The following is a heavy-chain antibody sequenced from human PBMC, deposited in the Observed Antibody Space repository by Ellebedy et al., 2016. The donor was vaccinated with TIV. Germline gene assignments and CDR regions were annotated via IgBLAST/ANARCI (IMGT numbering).Heavy chain of an antibody. V-gene: IGHV3-21*05. J-gene: IGHJ6*03. CDR2: ISSSSSYT. D-gene: IGHD6-13*01. CDR1: GFTFTSYS. CDR3: AKDPAPSSSWFYYYYYMDV. Sequence: GGSLRLXXAASGFTFTSYSMNWVRQAPGKGLEWVSYISSSSSYTNYADSVKGRFTISRDNSKNTLYLQMNSLRAEDTAVYYCAKDPAPSSSWFYYYYYMDVWGKGTTVTVSS.